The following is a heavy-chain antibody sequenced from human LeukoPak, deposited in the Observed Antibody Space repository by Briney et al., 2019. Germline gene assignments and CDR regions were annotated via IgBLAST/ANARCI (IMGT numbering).Heavy chain of an antibody. D-gene: IGHD6-13*01. J-gene: IGHJ6*03. V-gene: IGHV1-2*02. Sequence: VASVKVSCKTSGYTFTDYYIHWVRQAPGQGPEWMGWINPNSGGTNYAQNLQGRVTMTRDTSISTAYMELSRLTSDDTAVYYCARVAAAGTFYYYMDVWGKGTTVTISS. CDR3: ARVAAAGTFYYYMDV. CDR2: INPNSGGT. CDR1: GYTFTDYY.